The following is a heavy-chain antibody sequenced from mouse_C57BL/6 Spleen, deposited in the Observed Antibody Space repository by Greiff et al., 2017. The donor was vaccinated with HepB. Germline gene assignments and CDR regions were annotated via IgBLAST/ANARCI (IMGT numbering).Heavy chain of an antibody. J-gene: IGHJ2*01. CDR3: ARSGRIYYGSSFDY. V-gene: IGHV1-54*01. D-gene: IGHD1-1*01. Sequence: VQLQQSEAELVRPGTSVKVSCKASGYAFTNYLIEWVKQRPGQGLEWIGVINPGSGGTNYNEKFKGKATLTADKSSSTAYMQLSSLTSEDSAVYFCARSGRIYYGSSFDYWGQGTTLTVSS. CDR1: GYAFTNYL. CDR2: INPGSGGT.